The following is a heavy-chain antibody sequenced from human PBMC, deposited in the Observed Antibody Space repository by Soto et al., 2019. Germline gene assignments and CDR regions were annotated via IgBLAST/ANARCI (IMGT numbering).Heavy chain of an antibody. CDR2: IFVDSSSI. J-gene: IGHJ6*02. CDR3: VKGYWKGDV. D-gene: IGHD1-1*01. V-gene: IGHV3-48*02. CDR1: GFSFSSYS. Sequence: GGSLRLSCVASGFSFSSYSLIWVRQAPGNGLEWVSYIFVDSSSIYYADSVKGRFTISRDNSQNTLYLVMNSLRDEDTAVYHCVKGYWKGDVWGQGTTVTVSS.